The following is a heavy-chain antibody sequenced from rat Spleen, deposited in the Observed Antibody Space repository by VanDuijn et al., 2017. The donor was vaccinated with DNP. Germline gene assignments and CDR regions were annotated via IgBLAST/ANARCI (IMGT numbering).Heavy chain of an antibody. CDR1: GFSLTSYT. D-gene: IGHD1-2*01. CDR2: ISTGGDT. Sequence: QVQLKESGPGLVQPSQTLSLTCTVSGFSLTSYTVIWVRQPPGKGLEWIAAISTGGDTYYNSALKSRLSISRDTSEDQVFLEMNSLQPEDTAIYFCAREEPRVLSFFSNLFDYWGQGVMVTVSS. V-gene: IGHV2-6*01. J-gene: IGHJ2*01. CDR3: AREEPRVLSFFSNLFDY.